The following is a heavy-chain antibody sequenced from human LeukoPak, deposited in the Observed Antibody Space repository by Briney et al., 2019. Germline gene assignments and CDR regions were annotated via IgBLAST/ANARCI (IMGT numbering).Heavy chain of an antibody. V-gene: IGHV1-2*02. CDR3: ARDLYGGNSRLDY. D-gene: IGHD4-23*01. Sequence: GASVKVSCKTSGYTFTSYYIHWVRQAPGQGLEWMGWINPNSGGTNYAQKFQGRVTMTRDTSISTAYMELSRLRSDDTAVYYCARDLYGGNSRLDYWGQGTLVTVSS. CDR2: INPNSGGT. J-gene: IGHJ4*02. CDR1: GYTFTSYY.